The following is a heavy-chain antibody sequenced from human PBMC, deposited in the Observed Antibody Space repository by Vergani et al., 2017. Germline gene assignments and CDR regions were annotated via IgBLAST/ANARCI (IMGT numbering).Heavy chain of an antibody. V-gene: IGHV3-30*02. CDR3: AKYLRDSTDGLPDS. CDR2: IGKDGINT. Sequence: QVQLVESAGGVVQPGGSLRLSCAASGFTFSNFGMLWILQSRGKGLEGLAYIGKDGINTRYRDAVKGRFTVSRDNSKDILYLQMDSLRSEDTALYYCAKYLRDSTDGLPDSWGPGTLVIVSS. CDR1: GFTFSNFG. D-gene: IGHD2-21*02. J-gene: IGHJ4*02.